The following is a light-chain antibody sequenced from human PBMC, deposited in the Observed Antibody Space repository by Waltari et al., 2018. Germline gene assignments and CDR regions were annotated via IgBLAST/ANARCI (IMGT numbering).Light chain of an antibody. V-gene: IGKV3D-20*01. J-gene: IGKJ4*01. CDR3: QQYSGSPLT. CDR2: DVS. Sequence: EIVLTQSPATLSVSPGDRVPLSCEASQTITSSALAWYQQKPGLAPRPVIYDVSYRATGSPDRSRCRGSGTDFTLTFSRLEPEDYAVYHCQQYSGSPLTFGGGTKVEF. CDR1: QTITSSA.